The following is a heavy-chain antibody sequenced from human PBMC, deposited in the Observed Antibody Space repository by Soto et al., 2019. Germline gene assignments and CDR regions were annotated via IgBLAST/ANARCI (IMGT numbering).Heavy chain of an antibody. J-gene: IGHJ4*02. CDR1: GFTFSSYA. CDR3: ASVLIVVVTARPLLYY. CDR2: ISYDGSNK. D-gene: IGHD2-21*02. Sequence: GGSLRLSCAASGFTFSSYAMHWVRQAPGKGLEWVAVISYDGSNKYYADSVKGRFTISRDNSKNTLYLQMNSLRSEDTAVSYCASVLIVVVTARPLLYYWGQGSLVTVS. V-gene: IGHV3-30-3*01.